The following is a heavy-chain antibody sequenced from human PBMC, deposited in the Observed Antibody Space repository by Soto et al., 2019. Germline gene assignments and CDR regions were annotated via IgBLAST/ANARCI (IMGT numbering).Heavy chain of an antibody. CDR2: ISSSSSYI. J-gene: IGHJ5*02. D-gene: IGHD2-21*02. Sequence: GGSLRLSCAASGFTFSSYSMNWVRQAPGKGLEWVSSISSSSSYIYYADSVKGRFTISRDNAKNSLYLQMNSLRAEDTAVYYCARDSRLTWFDPWGQGTLVTVSS. V-gene: IGHV3-21*01. CDR3: ARDSRLTWFDP. CDR1: GFTFSSYS.